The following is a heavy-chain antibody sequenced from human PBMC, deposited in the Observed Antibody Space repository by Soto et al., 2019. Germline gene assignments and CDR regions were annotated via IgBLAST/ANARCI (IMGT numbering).Heavy chain of an antibody. D-gene: IGHD5-18*01. CDR1: GGSFSGYY. CDR3: ARGRRRYSYGLGENVN. Sequence: SETLSLTCAVYGGSFSGYYWSWIRQPPGKGLEWIGEINHSGSTNYNPSLKSRVTISVDTSKNQFSLKLSSVTAADTAVYYCARGRRRYSYGLGENVNWGQGTLVTVSS. J-gene: IGHJ4*02. CDR2: INHSGST. V-gene: IGHV4-34*01.